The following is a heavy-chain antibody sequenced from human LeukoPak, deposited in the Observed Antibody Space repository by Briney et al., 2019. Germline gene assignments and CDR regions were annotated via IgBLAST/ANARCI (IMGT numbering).Heavy chain of an antibody. D-gene: IGHD4-11*01. Sequence: PSETLSLICTVSGGAISSYSWSWIRQPPGKGLEWIGYTYNNGGTKYNPSLKSRVTMSVDTSKNQFSLNLNSVTAADTAVYYCARLRTTVTSLVRYFYMDVWGKGTTVTVPS. V-gene: IGHV4-59*01. CDR3: ARLRTTVTSLVRYFYMDV. J-gene: IGHJ6*03. CDR1: GGAISSYS. CDR2: TYNNGGT.